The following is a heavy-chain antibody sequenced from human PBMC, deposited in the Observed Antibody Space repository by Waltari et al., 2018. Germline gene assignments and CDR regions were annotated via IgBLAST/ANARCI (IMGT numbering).Heavy chain of an antibody. J-gene: IGHJ6*02. Sequence: QVQLVQSGAEVKKPGSSVKVSCKASGGTFSSYAISWVRQAPGQGLEWMGGIIPIFGTANYAQKFQGRVTITADESTSTAYMELSSLRSEDTAVYYCALGLVSSSWQDYYYYGMDVWGQGTTVTVSS. V-gene: IGHV1-69*13. D-gene: IGHD6-13*01. CDR1: GGTFSSYA. CDR2: IIPIFGTA. CDR3: ALGLVSSSWQDYYYYGMDV.